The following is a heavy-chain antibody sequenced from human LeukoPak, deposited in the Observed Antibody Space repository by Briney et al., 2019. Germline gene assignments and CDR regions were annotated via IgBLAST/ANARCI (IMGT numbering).Heavy chain of an antibody. J-gene: IGHJ3*02. D-gene: IGHD3-16*01. CDR3: ANSYDYVGAFDI. CDR1: GFSFSTYG. Sequence: GGSLRLSCAASGFSFSTYGVHWVRQAPGKGLEWVAFVRFDINNKNYADSVKGRFTLSTDNSKTTMYLQMISLRPEDTAVYYCANSYDYVGAFDIWGQGTMVTVSS. CDR2: VRFDINNK. V-gene: IGHV3-30*02.